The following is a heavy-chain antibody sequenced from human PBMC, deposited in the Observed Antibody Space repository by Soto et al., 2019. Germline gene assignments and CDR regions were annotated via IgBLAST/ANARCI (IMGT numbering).Heavy chain of an antibody. CDR2: ISSSSSTI. V-gene: IGHV3-48*01. CDR1: GFTFSSYS. D-gene: IGHD5-18*01. CDR3: ARGGRGYSFGYIDY. J-gene: IGHJ4*02. Sequence: GGSLRLSCAASGFTFSSYSMNWVRQAPGKGLEWVSYISSSSSTIYYADSVKGRFTISRDNAKNSLYLQMNSLRAEDTAVYYCARGGRGYSFGYIDYWGQGTLVTVSS.